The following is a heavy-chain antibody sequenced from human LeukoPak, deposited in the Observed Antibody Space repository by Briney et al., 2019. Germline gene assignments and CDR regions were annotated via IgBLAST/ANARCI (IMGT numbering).Heavy chain of an antibody. J-gene: IGHJ4*02. D-gene: IGHD3-16*01. CDR1: GLTFSSHW. Sequence: AGGSLRFSCAASGLTFSSHWMHWVRQAPGKGLVWVSRITNDGSSTTYADSVRGRFTISRDNAKNMLYLQVNSLRAEDTAVYYWATQKGGTPAYWGQGTLVTVSS. V-gene: IGHV3-74*01. CDR3: ATQKGGTPAY. CDR2: ITNDGSST.